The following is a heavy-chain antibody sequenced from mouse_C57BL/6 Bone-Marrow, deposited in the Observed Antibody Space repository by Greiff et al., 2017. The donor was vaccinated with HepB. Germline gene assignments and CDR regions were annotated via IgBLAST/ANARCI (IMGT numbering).Heavy chain of an antibody. CDR3: ARVWDY. Sequence: EVQVVESGPGLVKPSQSLSLTCSVTGYSITSGYYWNWIRQFPGNKLEWMGYISYDGSNNYNPSLKNRISITRDTSKNQFFLKLNSVTTEDTATYYCARVWDYWGQGTTLTVSS. CDR2: ISYDGSN. J-gene: IGHJ2*01. V-gene: IGHV3-6*01. CDR1: GYSITSGYY.